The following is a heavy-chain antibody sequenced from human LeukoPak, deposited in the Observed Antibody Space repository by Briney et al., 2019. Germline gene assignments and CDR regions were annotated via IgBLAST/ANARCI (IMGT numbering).Heavy chain of an antibody. CDR3: AKRGRTWDLES. CDR2: VSYDGSTK. Sequence: GRSLRLSCGASGFTFSSYAMHWVRQAPGKGLEWVAVVSYDGSTKYYADSVKGRSTISRDNSKNTVYLQMNSLRAEDTAVYYCAKRGRTWDLESWGQGTLLTVSS. J-gene: IGHJ4*02. CDR1: GFTFSSYA. V-gene: IGHV3-33*06. D-gene: IGHD3-16*01.